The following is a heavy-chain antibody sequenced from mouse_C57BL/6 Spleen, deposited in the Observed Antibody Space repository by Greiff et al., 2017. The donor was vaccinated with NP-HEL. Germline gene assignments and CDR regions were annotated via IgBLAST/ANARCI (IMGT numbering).Heavy chain of an antibody. CDR3: ASQTGYYFDY. CDR2: INPGSGGT. CDR1: GYAFTNYL. J-gene: IGHJ2*01. Sequence: VQLQQSGAELVRPGTSVKVSCKASGYAFTNYLIEWVKQRPGQGLEWIGVINPGSGGTNYNEKFKGKATLTADKSSSTAYMQLSSLTSEDSAVYFCASQTGYYFDYWGQGTTLTVSS. V-gene: IGHV1-54*01. D-gene: IGHD4-1*01.